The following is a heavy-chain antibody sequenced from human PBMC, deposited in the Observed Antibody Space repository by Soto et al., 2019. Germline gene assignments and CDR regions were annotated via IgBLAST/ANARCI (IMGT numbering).Heavy chain of an antibody. V-gene: IGHV4-34*01. CDR3: ARDRIRVYYYGMDV. CDR2: INHSGST. CDR1: GGSFSGYY. D-gene: IGHD5-18*01. J-gene: IGHJ6*02. Sequence: SENLSLTCAVYGGSFSGYYWSWIRQPPGKGLEWIGEINHSGSTNYNPSLKSRVTISVDTSKNQFSLKLSSVTAADTAVYYCARDRIRVYYYGMDVWGQGTTVTVSS.